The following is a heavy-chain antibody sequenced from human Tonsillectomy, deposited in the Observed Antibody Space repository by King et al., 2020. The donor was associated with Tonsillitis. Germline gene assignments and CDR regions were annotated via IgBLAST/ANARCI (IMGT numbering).Heavy chain of an antibody. Sequence: VQLVESGGGLVQPGGSLRLSCAASGFTFSSYAMSWVRQAPGKGLEWVSTISGSGGSTYYADSVKGRFTISRDNSKNTLYLQMNSLRGEDTAVCYCAKLFIGYLWFQGYFDLWGRGTLVTVSS. CDR3: AKLFIGYLWFQGYFDL. CDR2: ISGSGGST. V-gene: IGHV3-23*04. D-gene: IGHD3-10*01. CDR1: GFTFSSYA. J-gene: IGHJ2*01.